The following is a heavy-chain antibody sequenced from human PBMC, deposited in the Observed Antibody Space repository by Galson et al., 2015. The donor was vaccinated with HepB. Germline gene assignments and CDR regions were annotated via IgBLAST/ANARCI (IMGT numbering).Heavy chain of an antibody. CDR3: AKDRALTVVRGVFDY. V-gene: IGHV3-30*18. D-gene: IGHD3-10*01. CDR1: GFNSNNYG. Sequence: SLRLSCAASGFNSNNYGMHWVRQAPGKGLEWVAVISYDGSNKFYADSVKGRFTISRDNSKNTLYVQMNSLRAEDTAVYYCAKDRALTVVRGVFDYWGQGTLVTVSS. CDR2: ISYDGSNK. J-gene: IGHJ4*02.